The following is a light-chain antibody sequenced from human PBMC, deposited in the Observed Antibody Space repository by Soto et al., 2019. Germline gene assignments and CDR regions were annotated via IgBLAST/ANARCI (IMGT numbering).Light chain of an antibody. CDR1: SSDVGGYNY. Sequence: QSVLTQPPSASGSPGQSVTISCTGTSSDVGGYNYVSRYQQHPGKAPKLMIFEVSKRPSGVPDRFSGSKSGNTASLTVSGLQAEDEADYYCCSYGGSNDYVFGTGTKVTVL. J-gene: IGLJ1*01. CDR3: CSYGGSNDYV. CDR2: EVS. V-gene: IGLV2-8*01.